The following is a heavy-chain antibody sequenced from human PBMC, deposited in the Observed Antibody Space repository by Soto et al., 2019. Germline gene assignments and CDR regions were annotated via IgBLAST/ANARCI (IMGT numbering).Heavy chain of an antibody. Sequence: GESLKISCKCSGYSFTSYWIVLVRQMPGKGLEWMGIIYPGDSETRYSPSFQGQVTISADKSISTAYLQWSSLKASDTAMYYCARHGAAPGTYYYYYGMDVWGQGTTVTVSS. D-gene: IGHD6-13*01. J-gene: IGHJ6*02. CDR1: GYSFTSYW. V-gene: IGHV5-51*01. CDR2: IYPGDSET. CDR3: ARHGAAPGTYYYYYGMDV.